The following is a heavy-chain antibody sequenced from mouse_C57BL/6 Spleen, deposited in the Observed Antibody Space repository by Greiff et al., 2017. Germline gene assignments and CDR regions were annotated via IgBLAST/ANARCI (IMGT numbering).Heavy chain of an antibody. CDR1: GYTFTSYW. CDR3: ARGDSNYGGYFDY. Sequence: QVHVKQSGAELVKPGASVKLSCKASGYTFTSYWMHWVKQRPGQGLEWIGMIHPNSGSTNYNEKFKSKATLTVDKSSSTAYMQLSSLTSEDSAVYYCARGDSNYGGYFDYWGQGTTLTVSS. J-gene: IGHJ2*01. V-gene: IGHV1-64*01. CDR2: IHPNSGST. D-gene: IGHD2-5*01.